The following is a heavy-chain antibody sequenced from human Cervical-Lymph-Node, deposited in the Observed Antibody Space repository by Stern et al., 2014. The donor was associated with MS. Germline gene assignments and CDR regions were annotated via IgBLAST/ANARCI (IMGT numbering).Heavy chain of an antibody. CDR3: ARLSTAVDF. V-gene: IGHV4-59*08. Sequence: VQLVESGPGLVKPSETLSLTCAVSGGSISSRYWGWIRQPPGKGLEWIGLISNSGDTKYNPSLKSRVTISLDTSKNQFSLNVTPVTAADTAVYYCARLSTAVDFWGRGTLVTVSS. CDR2: ISNSGDT. J-gene: IGHJ4*02. CDR1: GGSISSRY.